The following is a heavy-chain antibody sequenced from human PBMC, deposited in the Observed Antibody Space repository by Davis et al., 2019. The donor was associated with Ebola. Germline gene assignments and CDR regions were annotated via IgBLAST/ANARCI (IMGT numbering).Heavy chain of an antibody. CDR3: AVRGRDY. CDR2: SIVSGAST. D-gene: IGHD3-10*01. J-gene: IGHJ4*02. V-gene: IGHV3-23*01. Sequence: PGGSLRLSCAASGFTFSTYAMSWVRQAPGKGLEWLSSSIVSGASTYYADSVKGRFTISRDNSKNTLYLRMNSLRAEDTAVYYCAVRGRDYWGQGALVTVSS. CDR1: GFTFSTYA.